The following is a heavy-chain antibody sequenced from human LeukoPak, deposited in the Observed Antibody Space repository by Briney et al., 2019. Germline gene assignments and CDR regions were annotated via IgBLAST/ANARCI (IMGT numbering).Heavy chain of an antibody. CDR3: ARGGGYYGSGSLHYYYYGMDV. V-gene: IGHV3-48*03. J-gene: IGHJ6*02. Sequence: GGSLRLSCAASGFTFSSYEMNWVRQAPGEGPEGVSYISSSGNTMYYADSVKGRFTISRDNAKNSLYLQMNSLRAEDTAVYYCARGGGYYGSGSLHYYYYGMDVWGQGTTVTVSS. CDR1: GFTFSSYE. CDR2: ISSSGNTM. D-gene: IGHD3-10*01.